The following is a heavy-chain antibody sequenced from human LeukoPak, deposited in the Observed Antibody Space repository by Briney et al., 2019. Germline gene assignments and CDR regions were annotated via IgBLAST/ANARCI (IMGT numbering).Heavy chain of an antibody. V-gene: IGHV3-7*01. D-gene: IGHD5-12*01. Sequence: GGSLRLSCAASGFSFNAYWMAWVRHAPGTGREWVTNINPAGSETFHVDPVKGRFSISRDHAKNLVYLQMNSLRAEDTAVYYCATFGLVAALDLWGQGTLVTVSS. CDR2: INPAGSET. CDR3: ATFGLVAALDL. CDR1: GFSFNAYW. J-gene: IGHJ4*02.